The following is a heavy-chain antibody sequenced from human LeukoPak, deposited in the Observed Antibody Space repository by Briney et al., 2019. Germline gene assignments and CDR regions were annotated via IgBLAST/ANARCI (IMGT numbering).Heavy chain of an antibody. J-gene: IGHJ4*02. D-gene: IGHD3-22*01. CDR3: ARDYEEHYYESSGYYGY. Sequence: PGGSLRLSCAASGFTFNDYWMTWVRQAPGKWLEWVANIKQDGSDKNYVDSVKGRFTISRDNAENSLYLEMKSLRAEDTALYYCARDYEEHYYESSGYYGYWGQGTLVTVSS. V-gene: IGHV3-7*01. CDR2: IKQDGSDK. CDR1: GFTFNDYW.